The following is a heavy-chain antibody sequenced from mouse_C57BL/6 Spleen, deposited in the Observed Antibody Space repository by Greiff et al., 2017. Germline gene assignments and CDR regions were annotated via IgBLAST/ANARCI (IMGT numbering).Heavy chain of an antibody. CDR2: IRSKRNNYAT. CDR3: VSPPTAQAFYAMDY. Sequence: EVQLVESGGGLVQPKGSLKLSCAASGFSFNTYAMNWVRQAPGKGLEWVARIRSKRNNYATYYADSVKDRITISRDDSESMLYLQMNNLTTEDTAMYCCVSPPTAQAFYAMDYWGQGTSVTVSS. D-gene: IGHD3-2*02. J-gene: IGHJ4*01. V-gene: IGHV10-1*01. CDR1: GFSFNTYA.